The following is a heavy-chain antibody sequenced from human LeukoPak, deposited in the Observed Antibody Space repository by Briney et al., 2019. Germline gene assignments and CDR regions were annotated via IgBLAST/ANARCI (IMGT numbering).Heavy chain of an antibody. CDR3: ARVATPQLAYEDY. D-gene: IGHD5-12*01. J-gene: IGHJ4*02. V-gene: IGHV3-11*01. Sequence: LSLTCAVYGGSFRGYYMSWIRQAPGKGLEWVSYISSSGSTIYYADSVKGRFTISRDNAKNSLYLQMNSLRAEDTAVYYCARVATPQLAYEDYWGQGTLVTVSS. CDR1: GGSFRGYY. CDR2: ISSSGSTI.